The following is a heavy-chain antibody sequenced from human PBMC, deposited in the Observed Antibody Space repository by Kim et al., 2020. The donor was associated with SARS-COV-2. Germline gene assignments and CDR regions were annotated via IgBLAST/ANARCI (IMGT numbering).Heavy chain of an antibody. J-gene: IGHJ4*02. Sequence: SETLSLTCTVSGGSIRSSGYYWGWIRQPPGKGLEWIGSIYYSGSTYYNPSLKSRVTISVDTSKNQFSLKLTSVTAADTAVFYCARLGDSSGHQFVDCWGQGTLVTVSS. CDR2: IYYSGST. CDR1: GGSIRSSGYY. CDR3: ARLGDSSGHQFVDC. D-gene: IGHD6-19*01. V-gene: IGHV4-39*01.